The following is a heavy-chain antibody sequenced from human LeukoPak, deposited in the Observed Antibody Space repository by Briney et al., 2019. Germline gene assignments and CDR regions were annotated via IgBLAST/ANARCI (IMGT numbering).Heavy chain of an antibody. D-gene: IGHD3-22*01. CDR2: IWYDGSNK. V-gene: IGHV3-33*01. CDR3: ARESTYYYDSSGYSPYYFDY. CDR1: GLTFSSYG. Sequence: PGGSLRLSCAASGLTFSSYGMHRVRQAPGKGLEWVAVIWYDGSNKYYADSVKGRFTISRDNSKNTLYLQMNSLRAEDTAVYYCARESTYYYDSSGYSPYYFDYWGQGTLVTVSS. J-gene: IGHJ4*02.